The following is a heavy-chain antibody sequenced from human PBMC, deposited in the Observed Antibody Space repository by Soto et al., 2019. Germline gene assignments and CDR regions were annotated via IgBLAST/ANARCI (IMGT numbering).Heavy chain of an antibody. CDR1: EGTFSSYA. V-gene: IGHV1-69*13. J-gene: IGHJ6*02. CDR3: ARGELVRVHGSSGYFYGMDV. Sequence: ASVKVSYTASEGTFSSYAISWVRQAPGQGLEWMGGIIPIFGTANYAQKFQGRVTITADESTSTAYMELSSLRSEDTAVYYCARGELVRVHGSSGYFYGMDVWGQGTTVTVS. CDR2: IIPIFGTA. D-gene: IGHD3-22*01.